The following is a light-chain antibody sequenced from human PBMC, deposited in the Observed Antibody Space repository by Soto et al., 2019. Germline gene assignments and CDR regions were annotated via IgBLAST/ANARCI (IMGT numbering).Light chain of an antibody. CDR2: DAS. V-gene: IGKV3D-20*01. J-gene: IGKJ4*01. CDR3: QQFDNVIT. CDR1: QSINNNY. Sequence: PGERATLSCGASQSINNNYLAWYQQKPGLAPRLLIYDASTRSAGIPDRFSGSGSGTDFTLTSSRLEPEDFAVYYCQQFDNVITFGGGTKVEIK.